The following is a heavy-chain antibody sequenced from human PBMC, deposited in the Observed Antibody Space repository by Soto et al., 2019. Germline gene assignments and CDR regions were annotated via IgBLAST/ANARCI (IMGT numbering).Heavy chain of an antibody. J-gene: IGHJ4*02. CDR1: VFTFSTYD. D-gene: IGHD4-17*01. CDR2: ISGGGGST. CDR3: AKSRQGYGNYDFDY. V-gene: IGHV3-23*01. Sequence: GSLRLSCEASVFTFSTYDMTWVRQAPGKGLGWISTISGGGGSTYYADSVKGRFTISRDNSKNTVYLQMNSLRADDTALYYCAKSRQGYGNYDFDYWGQGTLVTVSS.